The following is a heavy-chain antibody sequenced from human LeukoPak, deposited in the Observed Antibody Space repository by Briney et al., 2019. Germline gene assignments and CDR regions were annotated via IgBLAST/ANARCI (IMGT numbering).Heavy chain of an antibody. CDR1: EFTFSNYW. J-gene: IGHJ5*02. CDR2: IKNKTDGGTT. Sequence: GGSLRLSCAASEFTFSNYWMSWVRQAPGKGLEWVGRIKNKTDGGTTDYAAPVKGRFTISRDDSKNTLYLQMNSLKTEDTAVYYCTTDQRRRTIFGVVPGWFDPWGQGTLVTVSS. D-gene: IGHD3-3*01. CDR3: TTDQRRRTIFGVVPGWFDP. V-gene: IGHV3-15*01.